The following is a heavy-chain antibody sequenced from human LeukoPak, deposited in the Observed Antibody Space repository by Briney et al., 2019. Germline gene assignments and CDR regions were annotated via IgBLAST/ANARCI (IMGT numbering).Heavy chain of an antibody. D-gene: IGHD2-21*02. CDR2: IYYSGST. CDR3: AREASYCGGDCYFDY. V-gene: IGHV4-39*07. CDR1: GGSISSSSYY. J-gene: IGHJ4*02. Sequence: SETLSLTCTVSGGSISSSSYYWGWIRQPQGKGLEWIGSIYYSGSTYYNPSLKSRVTISVDTSKNQFSLKLSSVTAADTAVYYCAREASYCGGDCYFDYWGQGTLVTVSS.